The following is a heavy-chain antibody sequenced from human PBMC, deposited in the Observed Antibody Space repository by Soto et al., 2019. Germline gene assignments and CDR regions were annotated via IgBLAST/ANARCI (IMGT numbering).Heavy chain of an antibody. CDR3: ARGTSRLIMIAEPDEGSLWLDP. Sequence: QVQLVQSGAEVKKPGASVKVSCKTSGYTFTSYDINWVRQATGQKLEWMGWMNPNSGDTGYAQKFQGRVTMTRNTSISAAYMDLTSLRPEDTAVYYCARGTSRLIMIAEPDEGSLWLDPCGQGNLVSVSS. CDR2: MNPNSGDT. V-gene: IGHV1-8*01. CDR1: GYTFTSYD. J-gene: IGHJ5*02. D-gene: IGHD3-22*01.